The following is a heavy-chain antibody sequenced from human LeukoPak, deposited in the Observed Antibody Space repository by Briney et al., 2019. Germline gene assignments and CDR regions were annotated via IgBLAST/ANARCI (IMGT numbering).Heavy chain of an antibody. CDR1: GSTLSNPG. Sequence: GGSLRLSCAPSGSTLSNPGMHWVRQPPGKGLEWVAVIAYDESSKFYADSVKGRFTISRDNSQNTLYLQMNSLRADDTAVYYCAKGGSGWSNWFDPWGQGTLVTVSS. J-gene: IGHJ5*02. CDR3: AKGGSGWSNWFDP. V-gene: IGHV3-30*18. CDR2: IAYDESSK. D-gene: IGHD6-19*01.